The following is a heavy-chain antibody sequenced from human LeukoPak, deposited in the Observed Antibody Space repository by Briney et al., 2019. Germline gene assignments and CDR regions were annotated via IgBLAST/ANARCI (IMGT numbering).Heavy chain of an antibody. D-gene: IGHD2-21*01. V-gene: IGHV4-59*12. CDR1: GGSISSYY. J-gene: IGHJ4*02. CDR3: ARAIPDFFDY. CDR2: IYYSGST. Sequence: SETLSLTCTVSGGSISSYYWSWIRQPPGKGLEWIGYIYYSGSTNYNPSLKSRVTISVDTSKNQFSLKLSSVTAADTAVYYCARAIPDFFDYWGQGTLVTVSS.